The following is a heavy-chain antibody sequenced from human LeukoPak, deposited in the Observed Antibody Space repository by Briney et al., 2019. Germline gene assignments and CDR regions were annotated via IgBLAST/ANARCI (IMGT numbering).Heavy chain of an antibody. CDR1: GGSISSYY. Sequence: PSETPSLTCTVSGGSISSYYWSWIRQPPGEGLEWIGYIYYSGSTNYNPSLKSRVTISVDTSKNQFSLKLSSVTAADTAVYYCARGLKYGYGYFVDYWGQGTLVTVSS. V-gene: IGHV4-59*08. D-gene: IGHD5-18*01. CDR2: IYYSGST. CDR3: ARGLKYGYGYFVDY. J-gene: IGHJ4*02.